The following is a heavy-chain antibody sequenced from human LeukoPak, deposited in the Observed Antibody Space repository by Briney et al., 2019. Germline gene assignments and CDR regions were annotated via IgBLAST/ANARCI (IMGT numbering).Heavy chain of an antibody. V-gene: IGHV5-10-1*01. CDR3: ARQTTVTTQSDY. J-gene: IGHJ4*02. CDR1: GYIFSNYW. D-gene: IGHD4-17*01. Sequence: GEPLKISCKGSGYIFSNYWISWVRQMPGKGLEWMGRIDPIYSYTNYRPSFQGHVTMSVDKSTSTAYLQWSSLKASDTAMYYCARQTTVTTQSDYWGQGTLVTVSS. CDR2: IDPIYSYT.